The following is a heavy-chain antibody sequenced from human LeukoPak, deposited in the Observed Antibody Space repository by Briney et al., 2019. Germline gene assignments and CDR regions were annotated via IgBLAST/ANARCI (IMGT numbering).Heavy chain of an antibody. V-gene: IGHV3-23*01. CDR3: AKASMVHKYYFDY. CDR1: GFTFSSYA. J-gene: IGHJ4*02. Sequence: PGGSLRLSCAASGFTFSSYAMSWVRQAPGKGLEWVSAISGSGGSTYYADSVKGRFTISRDSSKNTLYLQMNSLRAEDTAVYYCAKASMVHKYYFDYWGQGTLVTVSS. D-gene: IGHD2/OR15-2a*01. CDR2: ISGSGGST.